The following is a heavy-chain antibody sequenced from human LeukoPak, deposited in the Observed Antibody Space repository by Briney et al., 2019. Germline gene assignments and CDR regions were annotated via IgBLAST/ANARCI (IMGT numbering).Heavy chain of an antibody. Sequence: GGSLRLSCAASGFTFSSYSMNWVRQAPGKGLEWVSYISSSSSTIYYADSVKGRFTISRDNAKNSLYLQMNSLRAEDTAVYYCARGRSGYHYDYWGQGTLVTVSS. V-gene: IGHV3-48*01. CDR2: ISSSSSTI. CDR1: GFTFSSYS. CDR3: ARGRSGYHYDY. D-gene: IGHD3-22*01. J-gene: IGHJ4*02.